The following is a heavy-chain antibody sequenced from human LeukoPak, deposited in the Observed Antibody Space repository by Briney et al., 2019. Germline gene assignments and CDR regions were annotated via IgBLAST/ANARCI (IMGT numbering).Heavy chain of an antibody. V-gene: IGHV4-34*01. Sequence: PSETLSLTCAVYGGSFSGYYWSWIRQPPGKGLEWIGEINHSGSTNYNPSLKSRVTISVDTSKNQFSLKLSSVTAADTAVYYCARVDSPFYGPSDYWGQGTLVTVPS. J-gene: IGHJ4*02. CDR3: ARVDSPFYGPSDY. CDR1: GGSFSGYY. D-gene: IGHD4-17*01. CDR2: INHSGST.